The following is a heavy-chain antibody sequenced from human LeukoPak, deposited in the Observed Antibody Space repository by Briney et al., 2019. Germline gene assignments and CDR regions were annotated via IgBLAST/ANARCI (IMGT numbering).Heavy chain of an antibody. D-gene: IGHD3-10*01. CDR1: GFTFSTYA. V-gene: IGHV3-30-3*01. CDR2: ISYDGSNK. Sequence: GRSLRLSCAASGFTFSTYAIHWVRQAPGKGLEWVAVISYDGSNKYYADSVRGRFTISRDNSKNTLYLQMNSLRPEDTAVYHCASDYYGSGKLGYFDYWGQGTLVTVSS. J-gene: IGHJ4*02. CDR3: ASDYYGSGKLGYFDY.